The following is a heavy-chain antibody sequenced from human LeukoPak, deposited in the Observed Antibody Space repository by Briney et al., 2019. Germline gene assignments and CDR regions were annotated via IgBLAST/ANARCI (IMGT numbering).Heavy chain of an antibody. D-gene: IGHD3-22*01. J-gene: IGHJ3*02. CDR3: AKVDYYDSSGYFLGDAFDI. CDR2: INPSGGST. CDR1: GYTFTSYY. Sequence: ASVKVSCKASGYTFTSYYMHWVRQAPGQGLEWMGIINPSGGSTTYAQNFQGRVTMTRDTSTSTVYMELSSLRSEDTAVYYCAKVDYYDSSGYFLGDAFDIWGQGTMVTVSS. V-gene: IGHV1-46*01.